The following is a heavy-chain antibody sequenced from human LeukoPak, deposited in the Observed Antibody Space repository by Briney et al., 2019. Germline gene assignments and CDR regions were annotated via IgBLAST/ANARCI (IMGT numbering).Heavy chain of an antibody. Sequence: GGSLRLSCAASGFTFSSYWMHWVRQVPGKGLVWVSRINTDGSSTTYADSVKGRFTISRDNAKNTLYLQMNSLRAEDTAVYYCARSIAGPDTFDYWSQGTLVTVSS. CDR2: INTDGSST. V-gene: IGHV3-74*01. CDR1: GFTFSSYW. J-gene: IGHJ4*02. CDR3: ARSIAGPDTFDY. D-gene: IGHD6-13*01.